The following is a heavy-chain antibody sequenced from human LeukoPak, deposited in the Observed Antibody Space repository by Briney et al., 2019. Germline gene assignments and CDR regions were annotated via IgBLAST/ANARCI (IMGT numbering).Heavy chain of an antibody. Sequence: SETLSLTCAVYSGSFSYYYCSWIRQPPGKGLGWIGEINRSGSPNYNPSLKSRVTMSVDTSKNQFSLNLSSVTAADTAVYYCAREPGGARGYSYGYGYYYYMDVWGKGTTVTVSS. V-gene: IGHV4-34*01. CDR3: AREPGGARGYSYGYGYYYYMDV. J-gene: IGHJ6*03. D-gene: IGHD5-18*01. CDR1: SGSFSYYY. CDR2: INRSGSP.